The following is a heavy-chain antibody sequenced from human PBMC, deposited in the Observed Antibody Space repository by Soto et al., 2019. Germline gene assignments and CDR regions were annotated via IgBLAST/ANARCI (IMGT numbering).Heavy chain of an antibody. CDR1: GFSLSNARMG. CDR3: ARIGRGWLRAHYYYYGMDV. V-gene: IGHV2-26*01. Sequence: QVTLKESGPVLVKPTETLTLTCTVSGFSLSNARMGVSWIRQPPGKALEWLAHIFSNDEKSYSTSLKSRLTISKDTSKSQVVLTMTNMDPVDTATYYCARIGRGWLRAHYYYYGMDVWGQGTTVTVSS. CDR2: IFSNDEK. J-gene: IGHJ6*02. D-gene: IGHD5-12*01.